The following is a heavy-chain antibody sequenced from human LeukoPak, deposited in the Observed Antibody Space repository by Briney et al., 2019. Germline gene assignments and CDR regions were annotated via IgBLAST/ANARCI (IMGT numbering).Heavy chain of an antibody. D-gene: IGHD4-11*01. V-gene: IGHV3-21*01. CDR3: ANPPTVTSLHY. CDR1: GFTFSSYS. J-gene: IGHJ4*02. Sequence: GGSLRLSCAASGFTFSSYSMNWVRQAPGKGLEWVSSISSSGSHIYYADSVKGRITISRDNAKNSVYLQMNSLRAEDTAVYYCANPPTVTSLHYWGQGTLVTVSS. CDR2: ISSSGSHI.